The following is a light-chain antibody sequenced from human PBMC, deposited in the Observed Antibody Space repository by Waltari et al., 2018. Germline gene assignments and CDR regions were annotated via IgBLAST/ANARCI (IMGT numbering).Light chain of an antibody. Sequence: DIVMTQSPDSLAVSLGERTSINCKASQSVLYSSDNKNYLAWYRQKPGQPPNLLIYWASTRESGFPGRFSGSGSGTDFTLTISSLQAEDVAVYYCQQYYSTPYTFGQGTKLEIK. CDR3: QQYYSTPYT. V-gene: IGKV4-1*01. J-gene: IGKJ2*01. CDR1: QSVLYSSDNKNY. CDR2: WAS.